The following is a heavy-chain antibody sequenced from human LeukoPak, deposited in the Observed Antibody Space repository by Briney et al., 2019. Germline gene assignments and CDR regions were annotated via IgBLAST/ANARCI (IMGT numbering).Heavy chain of an antibody. CDR3: AGGSSGYYMDV. J-gene: IGHJ6*03. CDR2: ISYDGSNK. V-gene: IGHV3-30*01. CDR1: GFTFSSYA. Sequence: GGSLRLSCAASGFTFSSYAMHWVRQAPGKGLEWVAVISYDGSNKYYADSVKGRFTISRDNSKNTLYLQMNSLRAEDTAVYYCAGGSSGYYMDVWGKGTTVTVSS. D-gene: IGHD3-10*01.